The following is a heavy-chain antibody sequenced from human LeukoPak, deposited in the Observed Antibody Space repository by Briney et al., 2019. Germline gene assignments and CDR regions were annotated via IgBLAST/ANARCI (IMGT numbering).Heavy chain of an antibody. CDR3: AREASESYGRGGDAFDI. CDR1: GFTFSSYA. V-gene: IGHV3-30*04. J-gene: IGHJ3*02. Sequence: PGGSLRLSCAASGFTFSSYAMHWVRQAPGKGLEWVAVISYDGSNKYYADSVKGRFTISRDNSKNTLYLQMNSLRAEDTAVYYCAREASESYGRGGDAFDIWGQGTMVTVSS. CDR2: ISYDGSNK. D-gene: IGHD5-18*01.